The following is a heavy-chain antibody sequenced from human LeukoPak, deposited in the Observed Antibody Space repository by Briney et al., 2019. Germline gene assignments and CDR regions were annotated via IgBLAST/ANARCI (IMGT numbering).Heavy chain of an antibody. CDR2: IYYSGST. Sequence: SSQTLSLTCTVSGGSISSGGYYWSWIRQHPGKGLEWIGYIYYSGSTYYNPSLKSRVTISVDTSKNQFSLKLSSVTAADTAVYYSARDYCSSTSCYSWWFDPWGQGTLVTVSS. CDR1: GGSISSGGYY. V-gene: IGHV4-31*03. J-gene: IGHJ5*02. CDR3: ARDYCSSTSCYSWWFDP. D-gene: IGHD2-2*01.